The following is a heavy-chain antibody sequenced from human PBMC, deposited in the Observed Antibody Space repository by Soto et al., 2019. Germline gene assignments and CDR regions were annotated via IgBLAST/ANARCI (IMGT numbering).Heavy chain of an antibody. Sequence: GGSLRLSCSGSGFTFGDYAMNWFRQAPGRGLEWVGFIRSKAYGGTTEDAASVKDRFTISRDDSKSIAYLQMSSLKTEDTAVYYCTRFGPAAPGWVWFDSWGQGTLVTVSS. V-gene: IGHV3-49*03. D-gene: IGHD3-10*01. CDR2: IRSKAYGGTT. J-gene: IGHJ5*01. CDR1: GFTFGDYA. CDR3: TRFGPAAPGWVWFDS.